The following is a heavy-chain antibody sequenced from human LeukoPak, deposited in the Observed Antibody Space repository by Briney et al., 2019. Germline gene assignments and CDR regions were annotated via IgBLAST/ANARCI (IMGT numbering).Heavy chain of an antibody. V-gene: IGHV1-3*01. CDR3: ARDDSSGYSPFDY. D-gene: IGHD3-22*01. J-gene: IGHJ4*02. Sequence: ASVKVSCKASGCPFTNYAYHWVRQAPGQGLEWLGWINAGNDDTKYSQKFQGRVTITRDTSASTAYMELSSLRSEDTAVYYCARDDSSGYSPFDYWGQGTLVTVSS. CDR1: GCPFTNYA. CDR2: INAGNDDT.